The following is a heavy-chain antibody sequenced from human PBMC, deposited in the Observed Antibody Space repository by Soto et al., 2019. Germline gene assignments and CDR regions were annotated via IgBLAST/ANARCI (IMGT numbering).Heavy chain of an antibody. V-gene: IGHV3-30*18. Sequence: GGSLRLSCAASGFTFSSYGMHWVRQAPGKGLEWVAVISYDGSNKYYADSVKGRFTISRDNSKNTLYLQMNSLRAEDTAVYYCAKPLGGIAVAGTDYWGQGTLVTVSS. J-gene: IGHJ4*02. D-gene: IGHD6-19*01. CDR2: ISYDGSNK. CDR1: GFTFSSYG. CDR3: AKPLGGIAVAGTDY.